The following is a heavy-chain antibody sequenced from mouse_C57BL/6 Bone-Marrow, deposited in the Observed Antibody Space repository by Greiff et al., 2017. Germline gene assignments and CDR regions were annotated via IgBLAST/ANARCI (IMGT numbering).Heavy chain of an antibody. J-gene: IGHJ3*01. D-gene: IGHD2-3*01. CDR3: ARGDDGYYEGVFAY. CDR2: IYPGSGNT. CDR1: GYTFTDYY. Sequence: VKLVESGAELVRPGASVKLSCKASGYTFTDYYINWVKQRPGQGLEWIARIYPGSGNTYYNEKFKGKATLTAEKSSSTAYMQLSSLTSEDSAVYFGARGDDGYYEGVFAYWGQGTLVTVSA. V-gene: IGHV1-76*01.